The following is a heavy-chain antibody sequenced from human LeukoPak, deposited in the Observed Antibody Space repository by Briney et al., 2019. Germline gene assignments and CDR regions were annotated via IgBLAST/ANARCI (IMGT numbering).Heavy chain of an antibody. CDR2: IFYTGST. CDR3: ARPLIAAAADDAFDI. D-gene: IGHD6-13*01. CDR1: GGSISSSSYY. Sequence: SETLSLTCTVSGGSISSSSYYWGWIRQPPGKGLEWIGSIFYTGSTYYNPSLKSRVTIYVDTSKDQFSLNLSSVTAADTAVYCCARPLIAAAADDAFDIWGQGTMVTVSS. J-gene: IGHJ3*02. V-gene: IGHV4-39*01.